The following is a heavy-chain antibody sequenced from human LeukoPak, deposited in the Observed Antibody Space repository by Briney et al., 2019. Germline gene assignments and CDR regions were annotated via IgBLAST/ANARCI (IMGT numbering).Heavy chain of an antibody. Sequence: SVKVSCKASGYTFTSYGISWVRQAPGQGLEWMGGIIPIFGTANYAQKFQGRVTITRDTSANTAYMELSSLRFEDTAVYYCARGGSRMTTFYIIDYWGQGTLVTVSS. V-gene: IGHV1-69*05. CDR3: ARGGSRMTTFYIIDY. J-gene: IGHJ4*02. D-gene: IGHD4-11*01. CDR1: GYTFTSYG. CDR2: IIPIFGTA.